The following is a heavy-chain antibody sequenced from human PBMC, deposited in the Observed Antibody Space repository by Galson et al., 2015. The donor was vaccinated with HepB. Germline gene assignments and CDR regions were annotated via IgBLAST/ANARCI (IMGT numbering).Heavy chain of an antibody. CDR3: VKDLSPMITFGGVISSDAFDI. CDR1: GFTFSSYA. D-gene: IGHD3-16*02. J-gene: IGHJ3*02. Sequence: SLRLSCAASGFTFSSYAMHWVRQAPGKGLEYVSAISSNGGSTYYADSVKGRFTISRDNSKNTLYLQMSSLRAEDTAVYYCVKDLSPMITFGGVISSDAFDIWGQGTMVTVSS. CDR2: ISSNGGST. V-gene: IGHV3-64D*06.